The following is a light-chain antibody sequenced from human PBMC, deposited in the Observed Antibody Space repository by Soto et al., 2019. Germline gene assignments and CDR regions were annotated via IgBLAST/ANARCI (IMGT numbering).Light chain of an antibody. CDR2: GAS. Sequence: IVMTQSPATLSVSPVERANLSCRASQSVSRKLAWYQQTRGQAPRLLIYGASTRATGVPARFSGSGSGTEFTLTISKLQSEDFAVYHGQQYDKWPRTFGQGTKVDIK. J-gene: IGKJ1*01. CDR1: QSVSRK. V-gene: IGKV3-15*01. CDR3: QQYDKWPRT.